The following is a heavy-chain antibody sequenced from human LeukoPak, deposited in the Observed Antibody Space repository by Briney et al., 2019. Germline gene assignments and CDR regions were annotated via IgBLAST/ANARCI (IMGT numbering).Heavy chain of an antibody. D-gene: IGHD3-10*01. V-gene: IGHV4-38-2*02. CDR1: GYSISSGYY. J-gene: IGHJ4*02. CDR3: ARVSLGWYGGLDYFDY. CDR2: IYHSGST. Sequence: SETLSLTCTVSGYSISSGYYWGWIRQPPGKGLEWIGSIYHSGSTYYNPSLKSRVTISVDTSKNQFSLKLSSVTAADTAVYYCARVSLGWYGGLDYFDYWGQGTLVTVSS.